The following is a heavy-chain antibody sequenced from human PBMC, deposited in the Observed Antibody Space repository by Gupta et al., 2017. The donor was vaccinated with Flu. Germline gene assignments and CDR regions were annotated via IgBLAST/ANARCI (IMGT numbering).Heavy chain of an antibody. J-gene: IGHJ4*02. V-gene: IGHV3-23*01. CDR3: AKDRSGNPAIDY. CDR1: GLTFSDYA. CDR2: VGAGGDRT. Sequence: EVQLLESGGGVVQPGESLRLSGVVSGLTFSDYAMNWVRQAPGKGLEWLSTVGAGGDRTYYADSVMGRFTISRDNSKNTIYLQMNSLRGDDTAVYYCAKDRSGNPAIDYWGQGALVTVSA. D-gene: IGHD4-23*01.